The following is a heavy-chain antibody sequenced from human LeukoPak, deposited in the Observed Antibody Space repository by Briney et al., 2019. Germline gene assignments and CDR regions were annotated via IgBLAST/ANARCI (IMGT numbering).Heavy chain of an antibody. V-gene: IGHV3-43D*03. D-gene: IGHD2-15*01. Sequence: PGGSLRLSCAASGFTFSSYAMHWVRQAPGKGLEWVSLISWEGGSTYYADSVKGRFTISRDNNRNSLYLQMNSLRTEDTALYYCAKDGVVAALGDNWFDPWGQGTLVTVSS. CDR2: ISWEGGST. CDR1: GFTFSSYA. J-gene: IGHJ5*02. CDR3: AKDGVVAALGDNWFDP.